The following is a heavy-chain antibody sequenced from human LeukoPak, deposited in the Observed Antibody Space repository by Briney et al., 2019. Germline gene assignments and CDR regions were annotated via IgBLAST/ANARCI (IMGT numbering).Heavy chain of an antibody. CDR3: ARSSEGRYYYDSSGYSYYYYYMDV. D-gene: IGHD3-22*01. CDR2: FNHGGST. J-gene: IGHJ6*03. Sequence: KASETLSLTCVVTGESLTDFSWSWLRQPPGKGLEWIGDFNHGGSTKFNASLKSRVTISIDTSKNQFYLKLSSVTAADTAVYYCARSSEGRYYYDSSGYSYYYYYMDVWGKGTTVTISS. V-gene: IGHV4-34*10. CDR1: GESLTDFS.